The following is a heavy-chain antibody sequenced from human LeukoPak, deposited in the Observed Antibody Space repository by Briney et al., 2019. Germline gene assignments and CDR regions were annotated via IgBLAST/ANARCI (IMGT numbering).Heavy chain of an antibody. V-gene: IGHV2-5*01. J-gene: IGHJ4*02. CDR3: AHRSIAAAGKEFDY. Sequence: SGPTLVNPTRTLTLTCTFSGFSLSTSGVGVGWIRQPPGKALEWLALIYWNDDKRYSPSLKSRLTITKDTSKNQVVLTMTNMGPVDTATYYCAHRSIAAAGKEFDYWGQGTLVTVSS. CDR1: GFSLSTSGVG. CDR2: IYWNDDK. D-gene: IGHD6-13*01.